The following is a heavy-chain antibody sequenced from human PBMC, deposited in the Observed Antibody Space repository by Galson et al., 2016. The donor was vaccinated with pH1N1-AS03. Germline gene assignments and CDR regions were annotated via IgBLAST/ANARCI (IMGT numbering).Heavy chain of an antibody. Sequence: PALVKPTQTLTLTCTFSGFSLTTSGAGVGWIRQAPGKALEWLAIIYWNEDIRYSPSLRNRLTITKDTSKSQVVLTMTNMDPVDTATYFCARAYYGDFADWFDPWGQGTLVTVSS. D-gene: IGHD4-17*01. V-gene: IGHV2-5*01. CDR3: ARAYYGDFADWFDP. J-gene: IGHJ5*02. CDR2: IYWNEDI. CDR1: GFSLTTSGAG.